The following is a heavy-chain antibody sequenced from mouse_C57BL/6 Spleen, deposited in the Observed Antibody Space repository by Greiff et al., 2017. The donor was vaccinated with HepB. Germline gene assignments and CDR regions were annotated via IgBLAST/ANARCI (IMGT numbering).Heavy chain of an antibody. J-gene: IGHJ2*01. Sequence: QVQLKQPGAELVKPGASVKLSCKASGYTFTSYWMQWVKQRPGQGLEWIGEIDPSDSYTNYNQKFKGKATLTVDTSSSTAYMQLSSLTSEDSAVYYCAAMVTDYFDYWGQGTTLTVSS. V-gene: IGHV1-50*01. CDR2: IDPSDSYT. CDR3: AAMVTDYFDY. CDR1: GYTFTSYW. D-gene: IGHD2-2*01.